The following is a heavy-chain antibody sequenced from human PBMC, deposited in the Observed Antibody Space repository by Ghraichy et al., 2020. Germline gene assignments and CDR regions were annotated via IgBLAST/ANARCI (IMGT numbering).Heavy chain of an antibody. Sequence: SETLSLTCAVSGYSISSGYYWGWIRQPPGKGLEWIGSIYHSGSTYYNPSLKSRVTISVDTSKNQFSLKLSSVTAADTAVYYCARESTYYDSSGYYGYDYWGQGTLVTVSS. V-gene: IGHV4-38-2*02. CDR3: ARESTYYDSSGYYGYDY. D-gene: IGHD3-22*01. CDR2: IYHSGST. CDR1: GYSISSGYY. J-gene: IGHJ4*02.